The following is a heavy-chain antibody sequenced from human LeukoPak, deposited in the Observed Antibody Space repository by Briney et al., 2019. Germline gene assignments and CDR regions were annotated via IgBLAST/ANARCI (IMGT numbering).Heavy chain of an antibody. Sequence: SETLSLTCTVSGGSISSSSYFWGWIRQPPGEGLEWIGSIYYSGSTSYNPSLKSRVTISVDTSKNQFSLKLSSVTAADTAVYYCARDSPIVGATQFDYWGQGTLVTVSS. CDR2: IYYSGST. V-gene: IGHV4-39*07. CDR1: GGSISSSSYF. D-gene: IGHD1-26*01. CDR3: ARDSPIVGATQFDY. J-gene: IGHJ4*02.